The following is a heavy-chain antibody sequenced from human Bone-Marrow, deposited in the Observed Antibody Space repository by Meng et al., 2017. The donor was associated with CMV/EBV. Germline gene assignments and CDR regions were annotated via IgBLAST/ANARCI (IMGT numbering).Heavy chain of an antibody. CDR1: GYTFTSYY. V-gene: IGHV1-46*01. J-gene: IGHJ5*02. Sequence: ASVKVSCKASGYTFTSYYMSWVRQAPGQGLEWMGIINPSGGSTSYAQKFQGRVTMTRDTSTSTVHMELSSLRSEDTAVYHCARDTGSIAARPAGRWFDPWAQGTLVTVPS. CDR2: INPSGGST. CDR3: ARDTGSIAARPAGRWFDP. D-gene: IGHD6-6*01.